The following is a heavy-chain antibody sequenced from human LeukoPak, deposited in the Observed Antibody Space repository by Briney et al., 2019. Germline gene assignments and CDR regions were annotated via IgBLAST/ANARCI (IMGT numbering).Heavy chain of an antibody. V-gene: IGHV4-31*03. CDR3: ARGSTVTKWDYYYYYMDV. CDR2: IYYSGST. CDR1: GGSISSGGYY. D-gene: IGHD4-11*01. Sequence: PSETLSLTCTVSGGSISSGGYYWSWIRQHPGKGLEWIGYIYYSGSTYYSPSLKSRVTISVDTSKNQFSLKLSSVTAADTAVYYCARGSTVTKWDYYYYYMDVWGKGTTVTVSS. J-gene: IGHJ6*03.